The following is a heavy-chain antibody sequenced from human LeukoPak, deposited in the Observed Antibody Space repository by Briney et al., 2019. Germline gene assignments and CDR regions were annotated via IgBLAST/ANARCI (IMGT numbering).Heavy chain of an antibody. Sequence: SVKVSCKASGGTFSSYAISWVRQAPGQRLEWMGGIFPIFGPANYAQKFQGRVTITADESTSTAYMELSSLRSEDTAVYYCAREWEALAAFDIWGQGTMVTVSS. J-gene: IGHJ3*02. D-gene: IGHD1-26*01. V-gene: IGHV1-69*13. CDR2: IFPIFGPA. CDR1: GGTFSSYA. CDR3: AREWEALAAFDI.